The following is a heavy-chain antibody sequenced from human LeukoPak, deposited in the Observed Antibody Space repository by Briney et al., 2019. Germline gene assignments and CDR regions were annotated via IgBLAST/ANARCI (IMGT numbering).Heavy chain of an antibody. D-gene: IGHD5-12*01. CDR1: GFTFSSYA. Sequence: GVSLRLSCAASGFTFSSYAMSWVRQAPGKGLEWVSSISGGGGVTYYADSVKGRFTISRDNSKNTLYLQMNSLRAEDTAVYYCAKDPRVATIEIFDYWGQGTLDTVSS. CDR2: ISGGGGVT. J-gene: IGHJ4*02. V-gene: IGHV3-23*01. CDR3: AKDPRVATIEIFDY.